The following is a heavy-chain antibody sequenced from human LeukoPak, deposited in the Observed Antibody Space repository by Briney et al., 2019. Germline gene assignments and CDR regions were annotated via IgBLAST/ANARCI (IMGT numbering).Heavy chain of an antibody. D-gene: IGHD3-10*02. CDR1: GGSISSYY. V-gene: IGHV4-4*09. J-gene: IGHJ4*02. Sequence: PSETLSLTCTVSGGSISSYYWSWIRQPPGKGLEWIGYIYTSGSTNYNPSLKSRVTISVDTSKNQFSLKLSSVTAADTAVYYCARHTVYYVSFDYWGQGTLVTVSS. CDR2: IYTSGST. CDR3: ARHTVYYVSFDY.